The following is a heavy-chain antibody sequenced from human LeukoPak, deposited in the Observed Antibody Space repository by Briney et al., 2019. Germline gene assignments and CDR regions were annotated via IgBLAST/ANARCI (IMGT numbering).Heavy chain of an antibody. CDR3: ANKLPGTSPFDN. Sequence: GGSLRLSCAASGFTFSTYAMSWVRQAPGKGLEWVPSISGSGTSTYYADSVQGRFIISRDNSKNTLFLQMNSLRAEDTAVYYCANKLPGTSPFDNWGQGSLVTVSS. V-gene: IGHV3-23*01. J-gene: IGHJ4*02. CDR1: GFTFSTYA. D-gene: IGHD4-23*01. CDR2: ISGSGTST.